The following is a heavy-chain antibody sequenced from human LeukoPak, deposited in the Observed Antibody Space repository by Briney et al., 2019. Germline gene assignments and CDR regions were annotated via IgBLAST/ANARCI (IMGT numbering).Heavy chain of an antibody. V-gene: IGHV1-46*01. J-gene: IGHJ6*02. CDR1: GYTFTSYY. D-gene: IGHD1-1*01. CDR2: INPSGGST. Sequence: VASVKVSCKASGYTFTSYYMHWVRQAPGQGREWMGIINPSGGSTSYAQKFQGRVTMTRDTSTSTVYMELSSLRSEDTAVYYCARGLYNQNDYCYGMDVWGQGTTVTVSS. CDR3: ARGLYNQNDYCYGMDV.